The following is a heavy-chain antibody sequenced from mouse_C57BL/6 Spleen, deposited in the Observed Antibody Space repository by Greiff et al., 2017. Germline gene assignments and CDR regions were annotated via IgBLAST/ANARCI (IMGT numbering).Heavy chain of an antibody. V-gene: IGHV2-4*01. CDR1: GFSLTSYG. CDR2: IWSGGST. J-gene: IGHJ4*01. CDR3: AKKDYGSSYGMDY. Sequence: QVHVKQSGPGLVQPSQSLSITCTVSGFSLTSYGVHWVRQPPGKGLEWLGVIWSGGSTDYNAAFISRLSISKDNSTSQVFYKMNSLQADDTAIYDCAKKDYGSSYGMDYWGQGTSVTVSP. D-gene: IGHD1-1*01.